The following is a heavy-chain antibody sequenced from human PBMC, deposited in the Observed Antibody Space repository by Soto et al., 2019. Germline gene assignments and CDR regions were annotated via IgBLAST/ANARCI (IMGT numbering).Heavy chain of an antibody. J-gene: IGHJ6*02. D-gene: IGHD6-19*01. CDR1: GFTFSSYA. V-gene: IGHV3-23*01. Sequence: GGSLRLSCAASGFTFSSYAMSWVRQAPGKGLEWVSAISGSGGSTYYADSVKGRFTISRDNSKNTLYLQMNSLRAEDTAVYYCAKYSSGYYSYGMDSWGQGITVTVAS. CDR3: AKYSSGYYSYGMDS. CDR2: ISGSGGST.